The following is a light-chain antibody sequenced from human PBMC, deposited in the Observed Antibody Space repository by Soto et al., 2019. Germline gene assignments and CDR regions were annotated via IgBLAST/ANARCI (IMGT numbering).Light chain of an antibody. J-gene: IGLJ1*01. Sequence: QSLLTQPPSVSAAPGQKVTISCSGSSSNIGNKYVSWYQQLPGTAPKLLIYDNNKRPSGIPDRVSGSKSGTSATLGITGLQTGDEADYYCGTWDSSLSAYVFGPGTKVTVL. V-gene: IGLV1-51*01. CDR2: DNN. CDR3: GTWDSSLSAYV. CDR1: SSNIGNKY.